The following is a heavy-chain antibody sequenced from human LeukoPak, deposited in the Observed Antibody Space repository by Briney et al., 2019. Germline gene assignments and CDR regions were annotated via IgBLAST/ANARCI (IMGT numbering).Heavy chain of an antibody. D-gene: IGHD6-13*01. CDR3: ARAPYSSSWYRRYYYYYYMDV. Sequence: GGSLRLSCAASGFTFSSYWMSWVRQAPGKGLEWAANIKQDGSEKYYVDSVKGRFTISRDNAKNSLYLQMNSLRAEDTAVYYCARAPYSSSWYRRYYYYYYMDVWGKGTTVTVSS. CDR2: IKQDGSEK. CDR1: GFTFSSYW. J-gene: IGHJ6*03. V-gene: IGHV3-7*01.